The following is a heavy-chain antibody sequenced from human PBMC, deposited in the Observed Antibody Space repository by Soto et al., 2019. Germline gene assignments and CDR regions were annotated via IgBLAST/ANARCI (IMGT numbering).Heavy chain of an antibody. CDR1: GFTFNNYA. Sequence: GGSLRLSCAASGFTFNNYAMSWVRQAPGKGLEWVSLITGSGDSTYYADSVKGRFSISRDTSKNTLYLEMNSLRVEDAAIYYCAKTRSFFEFDYWGQGALVTVSS. CDR3: AKTRSFFEFDY. J-gene: IGHJ4*02. CDR2: ITGSGDST. V-gene: IGHV3-23*01. D-gene: IGHD1-26*01.